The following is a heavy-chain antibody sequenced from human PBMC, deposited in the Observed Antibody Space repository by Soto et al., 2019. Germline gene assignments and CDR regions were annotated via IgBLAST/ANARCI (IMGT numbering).Heavy chain of an antibody. CDR3: ATSNWFDP. J-gene: IGHJ5*02. Sequence: SETLSLTCTVSGGSISSGGYYWGWNRQPPGKGLEGIGEIYYSGSTYYNPSLKSRVTISVDTSKNQFSLKLNSVTAADTAVYYCATSNWFDPWGQGTLVTVSS. CDR2: IYYSGST. CDR1: GGSISSGGYY. V-gene: IGHV4-39*01.